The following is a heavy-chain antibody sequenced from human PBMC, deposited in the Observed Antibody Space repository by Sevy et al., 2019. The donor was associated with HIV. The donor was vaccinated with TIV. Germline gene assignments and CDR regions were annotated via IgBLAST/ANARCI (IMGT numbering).Heavy chain of an antibody. CDR3: ARVLGYYDSSGYFFWYFDL. V-gene: IGHV4-59*01. D-gene: IGHD3-22*01. J-gene: IGHJ2*01. CDR2: IYYGGST. CDR1: GGSISSYY. Sequence: SETLSLTCTVSGGSISSYYWSWIRQPPGKGLEWIGYIYYGGSTNYNPSLKSRVTISVDTSKNQFSLKLSSVTAADTAVYYCARVLGYYDSSGYFFWYFDLWGRGTLVTVSS.